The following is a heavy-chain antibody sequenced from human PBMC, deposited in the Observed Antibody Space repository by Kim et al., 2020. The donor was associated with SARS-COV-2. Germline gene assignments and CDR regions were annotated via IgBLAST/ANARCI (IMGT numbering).Heavy chain of an antibody. Sequence: AKKFQGRVTMTRDTSTSTVYMELSSLRSEDTAVYYCAREDSSSWPYYFDYWGQGTLVTVSS. J-gene: IGHJ4*02. CDR3: AREDSSSWPYYFDY. D-gene: IGHD6-13*01. V-gene: IGHV1-46*01.